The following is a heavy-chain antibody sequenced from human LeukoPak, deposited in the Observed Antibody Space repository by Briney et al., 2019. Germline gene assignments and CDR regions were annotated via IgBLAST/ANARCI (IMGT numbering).Heavy chain of an antibody. V-gene: IGHV1-3*01. J-gene: IGHJ4*02. Sequence: ASVKVSCKASGYTFTSYDINWVRQATGQGLEWMGWINAGNGNTKYSQKFQDRVTITRDTSASTAYMELSSLRSEDTAVYYCARHTPPDYWAREPWSPSPQ. CDR2: INAGNGNT. CDR3: ARHTPPDY. CDR1: GYTFTSYD. D-gene: IGHD2-15*01.